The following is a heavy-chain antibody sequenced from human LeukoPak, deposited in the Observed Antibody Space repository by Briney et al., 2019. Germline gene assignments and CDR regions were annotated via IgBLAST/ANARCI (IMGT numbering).Heavy chain of an antibody. CDR3: AELGITMIGGV. Sequence: GGSLRLSCAASGFTFSSYSMNWVRQAPGKGLEWVSSISSSSSYIYYADSVKGRFTISRDNAKNSLYLQMNSLRAEDMAVYYCAELGITMIGGVWGKGTTVTISS. J-gene: IGHJ6*04. CDR2: ISSSSSYI. V-gene: IGHV3-21*01. CDR1: GFTFSSYS. D-gene: IGHD3-10*02.